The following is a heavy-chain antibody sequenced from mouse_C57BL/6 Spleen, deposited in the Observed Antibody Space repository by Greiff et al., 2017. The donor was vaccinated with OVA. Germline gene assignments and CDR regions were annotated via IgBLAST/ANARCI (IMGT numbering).Heavy chain of an antibody. CDR3: ANYYGSSYGFAY. CDR1: GYSFTGYY. J-gene: IGHJ3*01. V-gene: IGHV1-42*01. D-gene: IGHD1-1*01. CDR2: INPSTGGS. Sequence: EVQLQQSGPELVKPGASVKLSCKASGYSFTGYYMNWVKQSPEKSLEWIGEINPSTGGSTYNQKFKAKATLTVDKSSSTAYTQLKSLTSEDSAVYDCANYYGSSYGFAYWGQGTLVTVSA.